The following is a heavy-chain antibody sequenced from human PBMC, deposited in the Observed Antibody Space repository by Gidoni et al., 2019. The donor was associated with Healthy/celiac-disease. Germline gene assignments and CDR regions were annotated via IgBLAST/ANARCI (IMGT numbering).Heavy chain of an antibody. J-gene: IGHJ3*02. D-gene: IGHD6-13*01. CDR3: ARVGTMQLEFAFDI. CDR2: ISSSSSTI. V-gene: IGHV3-48*02. Sequence: EVQLVESGGGLVQPGGSLRLSCAASGFTFSSYSMNWVRQAPGKGLEWVSYISSSSSTIYYADSVKGRFTISRDNAKNSLYLQMNSLRDEDTAVYYCARVGTMQLEFAFDIWGQGTMVTVSS. CDR1: GFTFSSYS.